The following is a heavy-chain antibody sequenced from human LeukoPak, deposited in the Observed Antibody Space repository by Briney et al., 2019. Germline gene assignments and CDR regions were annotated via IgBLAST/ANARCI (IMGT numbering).Heavy chain of an antibody. CDR3: ARGYGLGSYPHDN. D-gene: IGHD3-10*01. J-gene: IGHJ4*02. V-gene: IGHV3-21*01. CDR1: GFTFSSYS. Sequence: PGGSLRLSCAASGFTFSSYSMNWVRQAPGKGLEWVSYISSSSSYIYYADSVKGRFTISRDNSKSTLYLQMNGLRAGDTAVYYCARGYGLGSYPHDNWGQGTLVTVSS. CDR2: ISSSSSYI.